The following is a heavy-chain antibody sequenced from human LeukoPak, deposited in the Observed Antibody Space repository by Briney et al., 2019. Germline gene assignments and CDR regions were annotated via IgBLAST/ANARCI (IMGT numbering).Heavy chain of an antibody. V-gene: IGHV3-21*01. CDR3: ARAWATDFDY. D-gene: IGHD7-27*01. Sequence: GGSLRLSCAASGFTFSSYAMNWVRQAPGKGLEWVSSISSSTSYIYYADSVKGRFTISRDNAKNSLYLQMNSLRAEDTAVYYCARAWATDFDYWGQGTLATASS. CDR2: ISSSTSYI. J-gene: IGHJ4*02. CDR1: GFTFSSYA.